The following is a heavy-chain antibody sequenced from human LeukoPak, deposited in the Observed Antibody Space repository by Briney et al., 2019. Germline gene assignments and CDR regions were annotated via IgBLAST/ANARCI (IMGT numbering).Heavy chain of an antibody. J-gene: IGHJ4*02. D-gene: IGHD5-18*01. CDR1: GFTFGSHA. V-gene: IGHV3-23*01. CDR2: IFGSGGSP. Sequence: GGSLRVSCEASGFTFGSHAMYWGREAPGKGLEWVAGIFGSGGSPHYADPVTGRFTISRDNSRNTVYLQITSLRAEDTAVYYCGKTTVGYSSGQKPAWPVDYWGQGTLVTVSS. CDR3: GKTTVGYSSGQKPAWPVDY.